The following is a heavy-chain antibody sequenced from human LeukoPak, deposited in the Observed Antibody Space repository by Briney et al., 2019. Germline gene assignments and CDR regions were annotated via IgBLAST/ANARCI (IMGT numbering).Heavy chain of an antibody. J-gene: IGHJ4*02. V-gene: IGHV4-59*01. CDR1: GGSISSYY. Sequence: PSETLSLTCTVSGGSISSYYWSWIRQPPGKGLEGSGDSYYSGSTNYNPSLKSRVTISVDTSKNQFSLKLSSVTAADTAVYYCARAGDYYDSSGYYFDYWGQGTLVTVSS. D-gene: IGHD3-22*01. CDR2: SYYSGST. CDR3: ARAGDYYDSSGYYFDY.